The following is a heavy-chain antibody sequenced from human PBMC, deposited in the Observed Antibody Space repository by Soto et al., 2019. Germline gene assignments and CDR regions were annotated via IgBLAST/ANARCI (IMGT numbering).Heavy chain of an antibody. CDR3: GRHWRENGTYAQPLDN. J-gene: IGHJ4*02. V-gene: IGHV4-39*01. D-gene: IGHD1-1*01. CDR2: ASSGGIS. Sequence: ASETLSLTCTVSGGSVNSITYYWGWVPQPPRKGLEWIGSASSGGISYHNPSLKSRVTIAIDTSKNHLSLLLTSVTAADTAVYYCGRHWRENGTYAQPLDNWGQGTLVTVS. CDR1: GGSVNSITYY.